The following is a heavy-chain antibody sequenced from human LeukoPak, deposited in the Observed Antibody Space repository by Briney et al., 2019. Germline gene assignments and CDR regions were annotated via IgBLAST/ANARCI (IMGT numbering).Heavy chain of an antibody. Sequence: PSETLSLTCTVSGGSISSYYWSWIRQPPGKGLEWIGYIYYSGSTNYNPSLKSRVTISVDTSKNQFSLKLSSVTAADTAVYYCARVPTWEYSYGYAWFDPWAREPWSPSPQ. V-gene: IGHV4-59*01. J-gene: IGHJ5*02. CDR3: ARVPTWEYSYGYAWFDP. CDR2: IYYSGST. D-gene: IGHD5-18*01. CDR1: GGSISSYY.